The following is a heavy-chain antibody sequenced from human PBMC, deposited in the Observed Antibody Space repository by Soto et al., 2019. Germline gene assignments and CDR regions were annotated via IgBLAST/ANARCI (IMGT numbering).Heavy chain of an antibody. V-gene: IGHV4-59*01. Sequence: PSETLSLTCTVSGGSISGYYWSWIRQPPGKGLEWIGYIYSSGSTIYNPSLKSRVTISIETSKNQFFLRLNSVTAADTAVYYCARGCYSYFGMDVWGQGTTVTVSS. CDR3: ARGCYSYFGMDV. CDR2: IYSSGST. J-gene: IGHJ6*02. CDR1: GGSISGYY.